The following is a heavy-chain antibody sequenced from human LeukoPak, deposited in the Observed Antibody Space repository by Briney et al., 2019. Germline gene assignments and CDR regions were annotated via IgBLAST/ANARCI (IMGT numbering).Heavy chain of an antibody. CDR1: GGFISTSSYY. CDR2: VYYSGST. Sequence: PSETLSLTCTVSGGFISTSSYYWGWIRQPPGKGLEWIGSVYYSGSTYYSPSLKTRVTMSVDTSKNQFSLKLSSVTAADTAVYYCARLGVTILYWGQGTLVTVSS. D-gene: IGHD3-3*01. J-gene: IGHJ4*02. V-gene: IGHV4-39*01. CDR3: ARLGVTILY.